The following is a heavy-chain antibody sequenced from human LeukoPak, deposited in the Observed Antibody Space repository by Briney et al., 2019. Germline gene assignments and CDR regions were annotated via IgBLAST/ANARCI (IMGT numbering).Heavy chain of an antibody. CDR2: INYSGST. J-gene: IGHJ4*02. D-gene: IGHD3-3*02. V-gene: IGHV4-59*01. CDR3: ARESSIIPFDY. CDR1: GDSISNYH. Sequence: SETLSLTCTVSGDSISNYHWSWIRQPPWKGLEWIGYINYSGSTNYNPSLKSRVTISIDTSKNQFSLKLTSVTAADTAVYYCARESSIIPFDYWGQGTLVTVSS.